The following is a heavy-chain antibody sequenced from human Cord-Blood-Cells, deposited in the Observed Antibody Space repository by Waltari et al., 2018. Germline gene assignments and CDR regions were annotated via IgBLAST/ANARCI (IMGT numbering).Heavy chain of an antibody. D-gene: IGHD1-26*01. CDR3: ARDQRGSYYY. Sequence: EVQLVESGGGLVQPGGSLRLSCAASGFTLSSYSMNWVRQAPGKGLEWVSYISRSSSTRYYADSVKGRFTISRDKAKNSLYLQMNSLRDEDTAVYYCARDQRGSYYYWGQGTLVTVSP. CDR1: GFTLSSYS. CDR2: ISRSSSTR. J-gene: IGHJ4*02. V-gene: IGHV3-48*02.